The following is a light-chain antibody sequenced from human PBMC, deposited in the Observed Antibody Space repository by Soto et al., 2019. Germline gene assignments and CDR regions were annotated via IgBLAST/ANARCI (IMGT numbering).Light chain of an antibody. J-gene: IGKJ5*01. CDR2: GAS. CDR1: QSVTSN. Sequence: EIVMTQSPATLSVSPGERATLSCRASQSVTSNLAWYQHKPGQAPRLLIFGASTRATGIPARFSGSGSGTEFILTISSLQSEDFAVNYCQQYNYYVTFGQGTRLEIK. CDR3: QQYNYYVT. V-gene: IGKV3-15*01.